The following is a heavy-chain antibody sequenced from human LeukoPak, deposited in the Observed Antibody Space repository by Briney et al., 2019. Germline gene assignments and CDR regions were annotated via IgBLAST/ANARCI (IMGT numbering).Heavy chain of an antibody. CDR3: ARGGWLQLEDFDY. V-gene: IGHV4-59*01. D-gene: IGHD5-24*01. Sequence: SETLSLTCTVSGGSISSYYWSWIRQPPGKGLEWIGYIYYSGSTNYNPSLKSRVTISVDTSKNQFSLKLSSVTAADTAVYYCARGGWLQLEDFDYWGQGTLVTVSS. CDR2: IYYSGST. CDR1: GGSISSYY. J-gene: IGHJ4*02.